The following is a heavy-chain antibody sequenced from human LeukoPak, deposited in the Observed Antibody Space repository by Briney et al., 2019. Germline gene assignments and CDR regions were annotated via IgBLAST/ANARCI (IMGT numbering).Heavy chain of an antibody. D-gene: IGHD2-8*01. Sequence: PSGTLSLTCAVSGDSISSSNWWNWVRQPPGKGLEWIGEIYHSGSTHYNPSLKSRITISVDKSRNQFSLELSSVTAADTAVYYCARVNCTNGHRTQKYYYYYYYMDVWGKGTTVTVSS. J-gene: IGHJ6*03. V-gene: IGHV4-4*02. CDR3: ARVNCTNGHRTQKYYYYYYYMDV. CDR2: IYHSGST. CDR1: GDSISSSNW.